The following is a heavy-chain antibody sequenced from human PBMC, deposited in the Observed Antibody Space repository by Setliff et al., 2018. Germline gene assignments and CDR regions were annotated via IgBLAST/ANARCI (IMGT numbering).Heavy chain of an antibody. D-gene: IGHD3-22*01. V-gene: IGHV4-39*01. J-gene: IGHJ6*03. CDR3: ARAWYDNSGYYYENYYYFMDV. Sequence: SETLSLTCTVSGGSISSRNYYWGWIRQPPGKGLEWIGSIYYSGSTYYNPSLKSRITISVDTSKNQFSLKLSSVTAADTAVYYCARAWYDNSGYYYENYYYFMDVWGKGTTVTVSS. CDR1: GGSISSRNYY. CDR2: IYYSGST.